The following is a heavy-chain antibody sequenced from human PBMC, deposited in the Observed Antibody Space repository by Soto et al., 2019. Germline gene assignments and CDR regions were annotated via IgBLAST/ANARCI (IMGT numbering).Heavy chain of an antibody. V-gene: IGHV2-5*02. CDR2: IYWDDAK. J-gene: IGHJ4*02. CDR3: AHKGGGDRILDY. CDR1: GFSLSTSGVG. Sequence: QITLKESGATLVKPTQTLTLTCTFSGFSLSTSGVGVGWIRQPPGKALEWLALIYWDDAKHYSPSLKSRLTITKDTSKNQVVLTMTNMDPVDTATYYCAHKGGGDRILDYWGQGTLVTVSS. D-gene: IGHD3-16*01.